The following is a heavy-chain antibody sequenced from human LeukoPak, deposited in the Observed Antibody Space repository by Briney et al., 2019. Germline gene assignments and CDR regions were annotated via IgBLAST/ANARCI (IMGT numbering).Heavy chain of an antibody. V-gene: IGHV1-46*01. J-gene: IGHJ4*02. CDR1: GYTFTIYY. D-gene: IGHD6-13*01. CDR3: ARWVAAAVLETGEFDY. Sequence: GASVKVSCKASGYTFTIYYMHWVRQAPGQGLEWMGIINPSGGSTSYAQKFQGRVTMTRDTSISTAYMELSRLRSDDTAVYYCARWVAAAVLETGEFDYWGQGTLVTVSS. CDR2: INPSGGST.